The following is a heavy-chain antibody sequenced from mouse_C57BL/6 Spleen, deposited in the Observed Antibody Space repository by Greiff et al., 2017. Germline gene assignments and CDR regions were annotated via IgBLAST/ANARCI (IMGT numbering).Heavy chain of an antibody. J-gene: IGHJ4*01. Sequence: VKLQESGAELVKPGASVKISCKASGYAFSSYWMNWVKQRPGKGLEWIGQIYPGDGDTNYNGKFKGKATLTADKSSSTAYMQLSSLTSEDSAVXFCARGITTVVGYAMDYWGQGTSVTVSS. CDR1: GYAFSSYW. D-gene: IGHD1-1*01. V-gene: IGHV1-80*01. CDR3: ARGITTVVGYAMDY. CDR2: IYPGDGDT.